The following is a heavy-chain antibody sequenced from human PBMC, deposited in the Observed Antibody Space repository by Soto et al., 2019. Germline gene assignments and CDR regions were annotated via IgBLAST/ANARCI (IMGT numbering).Heavy chain of an antibody. J-gene: IGHJ6*03. CDR3: ARERTFGDNKHNYMDV. V-gene: IGHV3-33*01. D-gene: IGHD3-10*01. Sequence: QVQPVESGGGVVQPGRSLRLSCAASEFTFSRHGMHWVRQAPGKGLQWVGVIWSDGSNEVYADSVKGRFIISRDNSKNILYLQMNSLRAEDTAVYYCARERTFGDNKHNYMDVWGTGITVTVSS. CDR1: EFTFSRHG. CDR2: IWSDGSNE.